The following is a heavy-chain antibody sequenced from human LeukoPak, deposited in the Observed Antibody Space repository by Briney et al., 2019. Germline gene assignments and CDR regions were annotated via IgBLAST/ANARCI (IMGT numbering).Heavy chain of an antibody. CDR1: GFTFSSYA. Sequence: PGRSLRLSCAASGFTFSSYAMSWVRQAPGKGLEWVSAISGSGGSTYYADSVKGRFTISRDNSKNTLYLQMNSLRAEDTAVYSCAKHLPIVGATESYYYYGMDVWGQGTTVTVSS. CDR3: AKHLPIVGATESYYYYGMDV. CDR2: ISGSGGST. J-gene: IGHJ6*02. D-gene: IGHD1-26*01. V-gene: IGHV3-23*01.